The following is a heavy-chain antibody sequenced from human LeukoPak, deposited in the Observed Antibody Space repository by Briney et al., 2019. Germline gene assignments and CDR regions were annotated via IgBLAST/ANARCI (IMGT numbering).Heavy chain of an antibody. CDR2: IYYSGST. D-gene: IGHD5-18*01. CDR1: GGSISSSSYY. J-gene: IGHJ4*02. V-gene: IGHV4-61*01. CDR3: ARGYSFFDY. Sequence: PSETLSLTCTVSGGSISSSSYYWSWIRQPPGKGLEWIGYIYYSGSTNYNPSLKSRVTISVDTSKNQFSLKLSSVTAADTAVYYCARGYSFFDYWGQGTLVTVSS.